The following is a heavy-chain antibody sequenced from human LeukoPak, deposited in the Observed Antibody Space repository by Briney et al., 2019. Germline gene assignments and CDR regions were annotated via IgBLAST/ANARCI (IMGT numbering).Heavy chain of an antibody. V-gene: IGHV3-53*01. J-gene: IGHJ4*02. CDR3: ARKPIINNAWYYFDY. CDR2: IYSGGST. D-gene: IGHD1/OR15-1a*01. Sequence: GGSLRLSCAASGFTVSSNYMSWVRQAPGKGLEWVSVIYSGGSTYYADSVKGRFTISRDNSKNTLYLQMNSLRAEDTAVYYCARKPIINNAWYYFDYWGQGTLVTVSS. CDR1: GFTVSSNY.